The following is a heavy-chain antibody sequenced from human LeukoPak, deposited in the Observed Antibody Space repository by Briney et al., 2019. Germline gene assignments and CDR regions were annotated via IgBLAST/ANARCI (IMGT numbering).Heavy chain of an antibody. D-gene: IGHD6-6*01. Sequence: SGTLSLTCTVSGGSIISSYHYWGWIRQPPGKGLEWIGTMYYSGGSYYNPSLKSRVTISVDTSKNHFSLKLNSAIAADTAMYYCARAVRGSSPNWFDTWGQGTLVTVSS. CDR3: ARAVRGSSPNWFDT. J-gene: IGHJ5*02. CDR2: MYYSGGS. V-gene: IGHV4-39*07. CDR1: GGSIISSYHY.